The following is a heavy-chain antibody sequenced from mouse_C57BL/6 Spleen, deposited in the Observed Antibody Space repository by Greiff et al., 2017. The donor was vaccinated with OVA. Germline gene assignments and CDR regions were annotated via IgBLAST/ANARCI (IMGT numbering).Heavy chain of an antibody. Sequence: QVQLKQPGTELVKPGASVKLSCKASGYTFTSYWMHWVKQRPGQGLEWIGNINPSNGGTNYNEKFKSKATLTVDKSSSTAYMQLSSLTSEDSAVYYCARWGYGSSLVYFDYWGQGTTLTVSS. CDR2: INPSNGGT. V-gene: IGHV1-53*01. CDR1: GYTFTSYW. CDR3: ARWGYGSSLVYFDY. D-gene: IGHD1-1*01. J-gene: IGHJ2*01.